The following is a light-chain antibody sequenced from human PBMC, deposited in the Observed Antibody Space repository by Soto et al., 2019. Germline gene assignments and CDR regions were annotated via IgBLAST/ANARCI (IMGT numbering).Light chain of an antibody. CDR2: NNN. Sequence: QSVLTQPHSASGTPGQRVTISCSGSSSNIGSHVVYWYQQLAGTAPKLLMYNNNQRPSGVPDRFSGSKSGTSASLAISGLQSEDEADYYCAVWDDSLDGWVFGGGTKVTVL. CDR3: AVWDDSLDGWV. V-gene: IGLV1-44*01. CDR1: SSNIGSHV. J-gene: IGLJ3*02.